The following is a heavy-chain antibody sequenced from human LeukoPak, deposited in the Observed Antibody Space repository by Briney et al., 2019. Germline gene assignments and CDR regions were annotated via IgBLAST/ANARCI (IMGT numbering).Heavy chain of an antibody. CDR1: GFTFSSYA. Sequence: GRSLRLSCAASGFTFSSYAMHWVRQAPGKGLEWVAVISYDGSNKYYADSVKGRFTISRDNSKNTLYLQMNSLRAEDTAVYYCARGGEWLRFAFDIWGQGTMVTVSS. CDR2: ISYDGSNK. V-gene: IGHV3-30*04. CDR3: ARGGEWLRFAFDI. J-gene: IGHJ3*02. D-gene: IGHD5-12*01.